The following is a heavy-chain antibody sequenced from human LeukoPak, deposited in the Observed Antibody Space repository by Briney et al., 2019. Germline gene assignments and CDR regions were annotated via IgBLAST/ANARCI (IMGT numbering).Heavy chain of an antibody. V-gene: IGHV1-69*05. CDR1: GGTFSSHA. CDR2: IIPISGTA. J-gene: IGHJ4*02. D-gene: IGHD6-19*01. CDR3: ARFRKDAAGTGFDY. Sequence: GASVKVSCKASGGTFSSHAIAWVRQAPGQGPEWMGGIIPISGTANYAQKLQGRVTMTTDTSTSTAYMELRSLRSDDTAVYYCARFRKDAAGTGFDYWGQGTLVTVSS.